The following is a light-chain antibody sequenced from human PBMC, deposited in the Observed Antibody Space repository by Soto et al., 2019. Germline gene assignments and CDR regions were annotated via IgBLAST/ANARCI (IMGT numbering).Light chain of an antibody. Sequence: QSVLTQPASVSGSPGQSITSSCTGTSSDIGYYHYASWCQQLPGKAPTLIISQFTHRPSGISTRFSHSTSGNTASLTITWLQAEDDAISYCSSNNIGSTYVLGTGIKVTV. CDR2: QFT. CDR3: SSNNIGSTYV. V-gene: IGLV2-14*01. CDR1: SSDIGYYHY. J-gene: IGLJ1*01.